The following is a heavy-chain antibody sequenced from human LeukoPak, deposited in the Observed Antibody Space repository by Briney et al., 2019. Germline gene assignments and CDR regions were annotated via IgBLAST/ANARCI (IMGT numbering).Heavy chain of an antibody. J-gene: IGHJ4*02. CDR1: GGSISSSSYY. Sequence: SETLSLTCTVSGGSISSSSYYWSWIRQPPGKGLEWIGYIYYSGSTNYNPSLKSRVTISVDTSKNQFSLKLSSVTAADTAVYYCAKHGGYWGFDYWGQGTLVTVSS. CDR3: AKHGGYWGFDY. V-gene: IGHV4-61*01. CDR2: IYYSGST. D-gene: IGHD4-17*01.